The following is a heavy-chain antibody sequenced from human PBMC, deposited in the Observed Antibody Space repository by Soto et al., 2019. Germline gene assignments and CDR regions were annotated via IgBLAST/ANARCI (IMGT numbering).Heavy chain of an antibody. D-gene: IGHD4-4*01. Sequence: ASVKVSCKASGYTFTSYYMHWVRQAPGQGLEWMGIINPSGGSTSYAQKFQGRVTMTRDTSTSTVYMELSSLRSEDTAVYYCARDQGAVTTFYYYYMDVWGKGTTVTVSS. CDR3: ARDQGAVTTFYYYYMDV. J-gene: IGHJ6*03. CDR1: GYTFTSYY. V-gene: IGHV1-46*03. CDR2: INPSGGST.